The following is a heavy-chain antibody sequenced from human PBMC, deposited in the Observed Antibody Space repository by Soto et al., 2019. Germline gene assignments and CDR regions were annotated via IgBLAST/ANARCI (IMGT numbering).Heavy chain of an antibody. CDR2: IYYSGSA. CDR3: ARGVGFGYYYYHMDL. V-gene: IGHV4-61*01. Sequence: QVQLQESGPGLVKPSETLSLTCTVSGDSVTSVSDYWSWIRQPPGKGLEWIGYIYYSGSADYNPSPGSRVTISIDTSKNQFSLKLTSVTAADTAVYYCARGVGFGYYYYHMDLWGQGTPVTVSS. CDR1: GDSVTSVSDY. J-gene: IGHJ6*02. D-gene: IGHD3-10*01.